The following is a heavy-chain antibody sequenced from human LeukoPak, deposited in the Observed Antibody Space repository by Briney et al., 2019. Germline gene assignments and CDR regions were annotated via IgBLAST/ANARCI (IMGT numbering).Heavy chain of an antibody. CDR2: INTNTGNP. J-gene: IGHJ4*02. CDR1: GYTFTSYA. D-gene: IGHD1-26*01. Sequence: GASVKVSCKTSGYTFTSYAMHWVRQAPGQGLEWLGWINTNTGNPTYAQGFTGRFVFSLDTSVSTASLQISSLNAEDSGVFYCARGSGSPPYFEYWGQGTLVTVSS. CDR3: ARGSGSPPYFEY. V-gene: IGHV7-4-1*02.